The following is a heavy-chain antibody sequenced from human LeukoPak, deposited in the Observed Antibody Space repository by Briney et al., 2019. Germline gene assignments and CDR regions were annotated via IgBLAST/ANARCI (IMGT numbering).Heavy chain of an antibody. CDR1: GFTFSYSG. CDR3: ARGGGLDV. CDR2: INHNGNVN. J-gene: IGHJ6*02. V-gene: IGHV3-7*03. D-gene: IGHD3-16*01. Sequence: PGRSLRLSCGASGFTFSYSGMHWVRQAPGKGLEWVASINHNGNVNYYVDSVKGRFTISRDNAKNSLYLQMSNLRAEDTAVYFCARGGGLDVWGQGATVTVSS.